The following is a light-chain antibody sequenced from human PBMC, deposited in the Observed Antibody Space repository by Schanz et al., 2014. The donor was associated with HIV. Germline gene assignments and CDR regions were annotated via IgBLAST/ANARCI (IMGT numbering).Light chain of an antibody. J-gene: IGKJ4*01. CDR3: QQRSNWLT. Sequence: EIVMTQTPATLSVSPGERATLSCRASQSVSTKLAWYQQKPGQAPRLLIYGASTRATGIPARFSGSGSGTEFTLTIGSLQSEDFAVYYCQQRSNWLTFGGGTKVEIK. V-gene: IGKV3-15*01. CDR1: QSVSTK. CDR2: GAS.